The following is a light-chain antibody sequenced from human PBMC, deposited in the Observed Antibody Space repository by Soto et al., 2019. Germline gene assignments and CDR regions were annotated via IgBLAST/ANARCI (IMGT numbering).Light chain of an antibody. J-gene: IGLJ1*01. CDR2: YND. Sequence: QSVLTEPPSVCAPPGQKVTISCSGSSSNIGSYDVAWYQQVRGGDPKHLIYYNDKRPPEILDRLSGATSGTKATLGITGVQPGDEADYYCGVWDSSLTTYVFGSGTKVTVL. CDR3: GVWDSSLTTYV. V-gene: IGLV1-51*01. CDR1: SSNIGSYD.